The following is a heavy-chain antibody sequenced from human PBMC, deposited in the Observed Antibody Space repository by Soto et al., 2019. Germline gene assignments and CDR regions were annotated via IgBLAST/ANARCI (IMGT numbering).Heavy chain of an antibody. Sequence: ASVKVSCKASGYTFTSYDINWVRQATGQGLEWMGWMNPNSGNADYAQKFQGRVTMTRDTSMSTAYMELSSLRSEDTAVYYCAIPYSIYYYGMDVWGQGTTVTVSS. CDR1: GYTFTSYD. D-gene: IGHD6-13*01. V-gene: IGHV1-8*01. J-gene: IGHJ6*02. CDR3: AIPYSIYYYGMDV. CDR2: MNPNSGNA.